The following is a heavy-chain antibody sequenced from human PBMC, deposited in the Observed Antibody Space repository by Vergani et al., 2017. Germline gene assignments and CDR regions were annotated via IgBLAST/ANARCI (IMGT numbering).Heavy chain of an antibody. J-gene: IGHJ4*02. Sequence: QLQLQESGPGLVKPSETLSLTCTVSGGSISSSSYYWGWIRQPPGKGLEWIGSIYYSGSTYYNPSLKSRVTISVDTSKNQFSLKLSSVTAADTAVYYCGRQGGSYYWADYWGQGTLVTVSS. CDR3: GRQGGSYYWADY. V-gene: IGHV4-39*01. CDR2: IYYSGST. D-gene: IGHD1-26*01. CDR1: GGSISSSSYY.